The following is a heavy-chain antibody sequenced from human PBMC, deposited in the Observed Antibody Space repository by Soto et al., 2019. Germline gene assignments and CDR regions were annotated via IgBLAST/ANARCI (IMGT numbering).Heavy chain of an antibody. V-gene: IGHV4-59*01. Sequence: PSETLSLTCTVSGGSISSYYWSWIRQPPGKGLEWIGYIYYSGSTNYNPSLKSRVTISVDTSKNQFSLKLSSVTAADTAVYYCARGRSTIFGVVPGGAFDIWGQGTMVPVSS. D-gene: IGHD3-3*01. CDR1: GGSISSYY. CDR3: ARGRSTIFGVVPGGAFDI. CDR2: IYYSGST. J-gene: IGHJ3*02.